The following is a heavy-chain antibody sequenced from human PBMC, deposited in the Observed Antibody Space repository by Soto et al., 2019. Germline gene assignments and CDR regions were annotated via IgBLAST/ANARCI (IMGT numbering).Heavy chain of an antibody. CDR1: GGTFSSYA. CDR3: ARGDRGYYGSGSYYLNWFDP. Sequence: SVKVSCKASGGTFSSYAISWVRQAPGQGLEWMGGIIPIFGTANYAQKFQGRVTITADESTSTAYMELSSLRSEDTAVYYCARGDRGYYGSGSYYLNWFDPWGQGTLVTVSS. D-gene: IGHD3-10*01. J-gene: IGHJ5*02. V-gene: IGHV1-69*13. CDR2: IIPIFGTA.